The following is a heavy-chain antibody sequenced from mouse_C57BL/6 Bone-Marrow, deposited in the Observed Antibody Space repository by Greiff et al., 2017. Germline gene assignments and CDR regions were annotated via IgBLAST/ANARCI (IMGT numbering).Heavy chain of an antibody. CDR1: GFTFSSYA. CDR2: ISSGGDYI. V-gene: IGHV5-9-1*02. CDR3: TRGTGTAWFAY. J-gene: IGHJ3*01. D-gene: IGHD4-1*01. Sequence: EVTLMESGEGLVKPGGSLKLSCAASGFTFSSYAMSWVRQTPEKRLEWVAYISSGGDYIYYADTVKGRFTISRDNARNTLYLQMSGLTSDDTAMYYYTRGTGTAWFAYWGQGTLVTVSA.